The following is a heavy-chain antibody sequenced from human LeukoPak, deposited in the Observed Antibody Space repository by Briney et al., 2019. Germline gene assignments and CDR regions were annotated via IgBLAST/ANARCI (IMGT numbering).Heavy chain of an antibody. V-gene: IGHV6-1*01. J-gene: IGHJ6*03. Sequence: SQTLPLTCAISGDSVSNNRAAWNWIRQSPSRGLEWLGRTHYRSRWYTDYADSVKSRITINPDSSKNHFSLQLKSVTPEDTAVYYCARDLWKPINYYYYYMDVWGGGTTVTVSS. CDR1: GDSVSNNRAA. D-gene: IGHD3-3*01. CDR2: THYRSRWYT. CDR3: ARDLWKPINYYYYYMDV.